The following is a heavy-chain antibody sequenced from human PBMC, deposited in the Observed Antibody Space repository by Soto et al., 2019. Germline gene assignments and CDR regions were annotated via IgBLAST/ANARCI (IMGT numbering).Heavy chain of an antibody. Sequence: EVQLVESGGNLIQPGGSLRLSCAASGFTFSSYWMHWVRQAPGKGLVWVSRINSDGSSTSYVDSVKGRFTISRDNAKNTLYLQINSVSDEDTAVYYCARRGQEGPGLAHWGQGTLVTVSS. V-gene: IGHV3-74*01. CDR2: INSDGSST. CDR3: ARRGQEGPGLAH. CDR1: GFTFSSYW. J-gene: IGHJ5*02.